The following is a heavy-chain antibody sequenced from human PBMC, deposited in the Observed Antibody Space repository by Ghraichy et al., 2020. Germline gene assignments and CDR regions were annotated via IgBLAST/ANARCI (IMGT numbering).Heavy chain of an antibody. CDR3: ARDKGYYNFWSGSDY. V-gene: IGHV3-7*01. J-gene: IGHJ4*02. D-gene: IGHD3-3*01. CDR2: IKSDGSEK. CDR1: GFTFSTYW. Sequence: GGSLRLSCAASGFTFSTYWMNWVRQAPGKGLEWVANIKSDGSEKYYVDSVKGRFTISRDNSKKSLYLQMNSLRAEDTAGYYWARDKGYYNFWSGSDYWGQGPLVTVSS.